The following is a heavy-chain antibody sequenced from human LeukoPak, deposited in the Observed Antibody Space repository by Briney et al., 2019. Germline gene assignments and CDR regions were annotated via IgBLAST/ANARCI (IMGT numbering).Heavy chain of an antibody. CDR2: ISSNGGST. V-gene: IGHV3-64*01. D-gene: IGHD4-17*01. CDR1: GFTFSSYA. Sequence: GGSLRLSCAASGFTFSSYAMHWVRQAPGKGLEYVSAISSNGGSTYYANSVKGRFTISKDNSKNTVYLQMNSLRAEDTAVYFCARELRGRFDCWGQGTLVTVSS. J-gene: IGHJ4*02. CDR3: ARELRGRFDC.